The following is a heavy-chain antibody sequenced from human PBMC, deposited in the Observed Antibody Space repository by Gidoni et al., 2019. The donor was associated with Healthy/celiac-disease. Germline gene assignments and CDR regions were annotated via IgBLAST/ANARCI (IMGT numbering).Heavy chain of an antibody. CDR3: ARCSGGSCYHDY. Sequence: QLQLQVSGPGLVQPSETLSLTCTAPGGPISSSSYYWGWIRQPPGKGLEWIGSIYYSGSTYYNPSLKSRVTISVDTSKNQFSLKLSSVTAADTAVYYCARCSGGSCYHDYWGQGTLVTVSS. CDR2: IYYSGST. D-gene: IGHD2-15*01. V-gene: IGHV4-39*01. CDR1: GGPISSSSYY. J-gene: IGHJ4*02.